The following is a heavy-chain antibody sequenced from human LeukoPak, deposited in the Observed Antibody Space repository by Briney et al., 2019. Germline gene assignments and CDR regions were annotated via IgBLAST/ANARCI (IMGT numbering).Heavy chain of an antibody. V-gene: IGHV3-7*01. Sequence: PGGSLRLSCAASGFTFSSYWMNWVRQAPGKGLEWVANIEQDGSKKYYVDSVKGRFTISRDNAKNSLYLQMNSLRADDTAVYYCARDLSAKDDYWGQGTLATVSS. CDR1: GFTFSSYW. CDR3: ARDLSAKDDY. J-gene: IGHJ4*02. CDR2: IEQDGSKK.